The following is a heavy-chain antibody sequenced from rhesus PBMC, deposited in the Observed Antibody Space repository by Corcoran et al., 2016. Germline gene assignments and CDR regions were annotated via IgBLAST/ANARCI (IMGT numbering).Heavy chain of an antibody. Sequence: QVQLQESGPGLVKPSETLSLTCAGSGGSISDSYFLSWVRQPPGKGLEWFGYLYGGCGATSYNTALKNRVTISRDTSKNQFSLKLTSVTAADTAVYYCWLDQFDVWGAGVLVTVSS. J-gene: IGHJ5-1*01. D-gene: IGHD2-33*01. V-gene: IGHV4-106*01. CDR1: GGSISDSYF. CDR2: LYGGCGAT. CDR3: WLDQFDV.